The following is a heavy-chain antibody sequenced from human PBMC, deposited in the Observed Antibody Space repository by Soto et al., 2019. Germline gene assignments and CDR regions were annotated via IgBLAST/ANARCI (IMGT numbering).Heavy chain of an antibody. J-gene: IGHJ4*02. CDR2: ISNSGGST. V-gene: IGHV3-23*01. D-gene: IGHD1-1*01. Sequence: GGSLRLSCAASGFTFSSYAMSWARQAPGKGLEWVSSISNSGGSTYHADSVKGRFTISRDDSEKTLYLQMNSLRVEDAAIYFCAQGKISTTGLNDWGQGTRVTVSS. CDR3: AQGKISTTGLND. CDR1: GFTFSSYA.